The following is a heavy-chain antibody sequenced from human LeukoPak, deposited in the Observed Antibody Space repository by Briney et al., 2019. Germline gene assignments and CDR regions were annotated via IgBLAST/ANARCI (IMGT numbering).Heavy chain of an antibody. CDR1: GYTFNSYY. CDR2: INPSVGIT. V-gene: IGHV1-46*02. J-gene: IGHJ4*02. CDR3: ARGFYYDSSGYYYFDY. D-gene: IGHD3-22*01. Sequence: ASVKVSCKASGYTFNSYYMHWVRQAPGQGLEWMGIINPSVGITTSAQKFQGRVTMTRDTSTSTVHMELSSLRSEDTAVYYCARGFYYDSSGYYYFDYWGQGTLVTVSS.